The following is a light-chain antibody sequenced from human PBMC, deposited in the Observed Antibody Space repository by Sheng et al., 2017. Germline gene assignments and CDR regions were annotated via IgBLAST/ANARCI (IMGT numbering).Light chain of an antibody. Sequence: EIVLTQSPATLSCLXERKATLSCRASQSVGNKLAWYQQKPGQAPRLLIYAASSRATGIPDRFRGSGSGTDFTLTISRLEPEDFAVYYCQQYGSSPTFGQGTKVEIK. J-gene: IGKJ1*01. CDR2: AAS. V-gene: IGKV3-20*01. CDR1: QSVGNK. CDR3: QQYGSSPT.